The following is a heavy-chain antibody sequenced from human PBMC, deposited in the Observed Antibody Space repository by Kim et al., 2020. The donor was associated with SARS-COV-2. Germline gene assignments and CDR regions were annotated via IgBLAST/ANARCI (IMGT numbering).Heavy chain of an antibody. CDR2: ISSNGGST. J-gene: IGHJ4*02. V-gene: IGHV3-64D*09. D-gene: IGHD6-13*01. CDR1: GFTFSSYA. Sequence: GGSLRLSCSASGFTFSSYAMHWVRQAPGKGLEYVSAISSNGGSTYYADSMKGRFTISRDNSKNTLYLQMSSLRAEDTAMYYCVKGVYSSSWPGYFDYWGQGTLVTVSS. CDR3: VKGVYSSSWPGYFDY.